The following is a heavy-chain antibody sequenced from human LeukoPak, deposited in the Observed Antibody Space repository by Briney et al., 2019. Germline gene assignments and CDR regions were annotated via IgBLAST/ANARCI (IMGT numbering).Heavy chain of an antibody. J-gene: IGHJ4*02. V-gene: IGHV3-23*01. Sequence: GGSLRLSCAASGFTFSNSAMSWVRQAPGKGLEWVSTLSGSGITTYYADSVKGRFTISRDNSKNTLYLQMNSLRAEDTAVYYCAKTQGFFDHWGQGSLVTVSS. CDR1: GFTFSNSA. CDR3: AKTQGFFDH. CDR2: LSGSGITT.